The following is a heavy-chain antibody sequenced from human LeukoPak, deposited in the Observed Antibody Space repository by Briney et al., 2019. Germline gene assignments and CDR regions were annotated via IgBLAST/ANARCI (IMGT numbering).Heavy chain of an antibody. CDR2: ISTYNDNT. CDR1: GYIFSNYG. D-gene: IGHD5-18*01. J-gene: IGHJ4*02. CDR3: ARDRGYSYGSFDY. Sequence: GASVKVSCKASGYIFSNYGISWVRQAPGQGPEWMGWISTYNDNTNYAQKVQGRVTMTTDTSTSTAYMELRSLTSDDTAVYYCARDRGYSYGSFDYWGQGTLVTVSS. V-gene: IGHV1-18*01.